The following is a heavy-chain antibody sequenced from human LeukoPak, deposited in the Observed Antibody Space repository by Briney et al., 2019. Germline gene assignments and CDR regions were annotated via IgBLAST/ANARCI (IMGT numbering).Heavy chain of an antibody. Sequence: ASVKVSCKASGYTFTSYYMHWVRQTPGQGLEWMGIINPSGGSTSYAQKFQGRVTMTRDTSTSTVYMELSSLRSEDTAVYYCARGGVGTVRRGYSNWFDPWGQGTLVTVSS. V-gene: IGHV1-46*01. CDR2: INPSGGST. CDR3: ARGGVGTVRRGYSNWFDP. J-gene: IGHJ5*02. D-gene: IGHD3-3*01. CDR1: GYTFTSYY.